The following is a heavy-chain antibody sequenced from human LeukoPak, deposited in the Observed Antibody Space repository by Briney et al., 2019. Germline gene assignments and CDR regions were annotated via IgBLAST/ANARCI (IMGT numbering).Heavy chain of an antibody. D-gene: IGHD6-19*01. Sequence: GASVKVSCKASGYTFTSHGISWVRQAPGQGLEWMGWISGYNGNTNYAQKLQGRVTMTTDTSTSTAYMELRSLRSDDSAVYYCARDLRPGIAVAGTNGGDYWGQGTLVTVSS. CDR3: ARDLRPGIAVAGTNGGDY. J-gene: IGHJ4*02. V-gene: IGHV1-18*01. CDR1: GYTFTSHG. CDR2: ISGYNGNT.